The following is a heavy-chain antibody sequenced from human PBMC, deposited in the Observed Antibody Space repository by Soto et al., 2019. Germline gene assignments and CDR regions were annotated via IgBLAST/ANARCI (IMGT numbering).Heavy chain of an antibody. D-gene: IGHD3-22*01. J-gene: IGHJ6*02. Sequence: PSETLSLTCTVSGGSISSGDYYWSWIRQPPGKGLEWIGYIYYSGSTYYNPSLKSRVTISVDTSKNQFSLKLSSVTAADTAVYYCARDPYYYDSSGYLGYYGMDVWGQGITVTVSS. CDR3: ARDPYYYDSSGYLGYYGMDV. CDR2: IYYSGST. V-gene: IGHV4-30-4*01. CDR1: GGSISSGDYY.